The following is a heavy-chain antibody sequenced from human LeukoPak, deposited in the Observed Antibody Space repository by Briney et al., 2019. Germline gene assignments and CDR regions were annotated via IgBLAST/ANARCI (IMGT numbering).Heavy chain of an antibody. J-gene: IGHJ6*03. CDR2: IYSGGSP. V-gene: IGHV3-53*01. CDR1: GFTVSRNY. D-gene: IGHD2-2*01. Sequence: GGSLRLSCAASGFTVSRNYMSWVRQAPGKGLEWVSVIYSGGSPYYDASVKGRFTISSDNYKNTLYFQMNSLRAEDKAVYYCARREGLQLLSGHMDVWGKGTTVTVSS. CDR3: ARREGLQLLSGHMDV.